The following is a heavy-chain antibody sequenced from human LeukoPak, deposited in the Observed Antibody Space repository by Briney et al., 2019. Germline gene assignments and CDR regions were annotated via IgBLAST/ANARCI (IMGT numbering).Heavy chain of an antibody. D-gene: IGHD3-10*01. J-gene: IGHJ4*02. V-gene: IGHV1-18*01. Sequence: ASVKVSCKASGYTFTSYGIGWVRQAPGQGLEWMGWISAYNGNTNYAQKLQGRVTMTTDTSTSTAYMELRSLRSDDTAVYYCAATVGYYYGSGSPFDYWGQGTLVTVSS. CDR1: GYTFTSYG. CDR3: AATVGYYYGSGSPFDY. CDR2: ISAYNGNT.